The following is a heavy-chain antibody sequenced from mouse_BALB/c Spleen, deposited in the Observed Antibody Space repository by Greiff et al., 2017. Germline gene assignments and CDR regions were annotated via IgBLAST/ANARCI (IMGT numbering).Heavy chain of an antibody. CDR1: GFTFSSFG. CDR2: ISSGRSTI. V-gene: IGHV5-17*02. CDR3: ARGEGPYAMDY. J-gene: IGHJ4*01. D-gene: IGHD3-3*01. Sequence: DVKLVESGGGLVQPGGSRKLSCAASGFTFSSFGMHWVRQAPGKGLEWVAYISSGRSTIYYAATVKGRFTISRDNPKNTLFLQMTSLRSEDTAMYYCARGEGPYAMDYWGQGTSVTVSS.